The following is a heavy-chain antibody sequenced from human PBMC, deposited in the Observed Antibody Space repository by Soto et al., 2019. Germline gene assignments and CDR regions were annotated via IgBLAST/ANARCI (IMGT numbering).Heavy chain of an antibody. CDR3: ATRGVHTLARYFDR. V-gene: IGHV3-23*01. CDR2: ISVDSIYI. CDR1: GFSFANYA. D-gene: IGHD3-10*01. J-gene: IGHJ4*02. Sequence: EVQLLEWGGCLVQPGGSLRLSFAASGFSFANYALHWVCQAPGKGVEWVSSISVDSIYIYYRDSVQGRFTISRDNSKNILYLDMTSMGAEDTAVYYCATRGVHTLARYFDRWGQGTLVPVSS.